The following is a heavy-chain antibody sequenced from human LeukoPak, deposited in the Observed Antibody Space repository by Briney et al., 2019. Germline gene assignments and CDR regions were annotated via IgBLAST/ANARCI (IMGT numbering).Heavy chain of an antibody. D-gene: IGHD3-16*01. CDR2: ISAYNGNT. Sequence: ASVKVSCKASGYTFTSYGITWVRQAPGQGLEWMGWISAYNGNTNYAQKLQGRVIMTTDTSTSTVYMELRSLSSDDTAVYYCARDFIRGSYDVAFDIWGQGTVVTVSS. V-gene: IGHV1-18*01. CDR1: GYTFTSYG. J-gene: IGHJ3*02. CDR3: ARDFIRGSYDVAFDI.